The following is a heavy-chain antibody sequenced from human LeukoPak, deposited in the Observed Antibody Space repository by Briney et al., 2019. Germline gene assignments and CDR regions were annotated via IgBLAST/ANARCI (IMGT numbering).Heavy chain of an antibody. CDR1: GGTFSSYA. J-gene: IGHJ4*02. V-gene: IGHV1-69*13. D-gene: IGHD4-23*01. CDR2: IIPIFGTA. Sequence: SVKVSCKASGGTFSSYAISWVRQAPGQGLEWMGGIIPIFGTANYAQRFQGRVTITADESTSTAYMELSSLRSEDTAVYYCARGAYGGNSYFDYWGQGTLVTVSS. CDR3: ARGAYGGNSYFDY.